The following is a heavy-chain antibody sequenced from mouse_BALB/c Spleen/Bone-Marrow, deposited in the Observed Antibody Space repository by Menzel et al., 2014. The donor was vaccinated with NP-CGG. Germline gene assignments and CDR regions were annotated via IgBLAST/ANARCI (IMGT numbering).Heavy chain of an antibody. J-gene: IGHJ4*01. CDR3: ARSDGYRAMDY. V-gene: IGHV1-82*01. D-gene: IGHD2-3*01. CDR1: GYAFSSSW. Sequence: QVQLKQPGPKLVKPGASVKISCKASGYAFSSSWMNWVKQRPGQGLEWIGRIYPGDGDTNYNGKFKGKATLTADKSSSTAYMQLSSLTSVDSAVYFCARSDGYRAMDYWGQGTSVTVSS. CDR2: IYPGDGDT.